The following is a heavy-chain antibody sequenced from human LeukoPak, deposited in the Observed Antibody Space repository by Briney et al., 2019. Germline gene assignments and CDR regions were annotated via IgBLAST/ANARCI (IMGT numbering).Heavy chain of an antibody. CDR2: IYYSGST. D-gene: IGHD3-16*01. J-gene: IGHJ4*02. CDR1: GGSFSSYY. CDR3: ARDGGQSDY. Sequence: SETLSLTCAVYGGSFSSYYWGWIRQPPGKGLEWIGSIYYSGSTYYNPSLKSRVTISVDTSKNQFSLKLSSVTAADTAVYYCARDGGQSDYWGQGTLVTVSS. V-gene: IGHV4-39*07.